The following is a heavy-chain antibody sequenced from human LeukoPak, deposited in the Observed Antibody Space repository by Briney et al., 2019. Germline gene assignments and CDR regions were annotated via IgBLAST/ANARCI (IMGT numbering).Heavy chain of an antibody. V-gene: IGHV3-30*04. D-gene: IGHD5-12*01. CDR1: GFTFSSYV. CDR3: ARGPSGYHNT. J-gene: IGHJ4*02. CDR2: ISYDGSNE. Sequence: GGSLRLSCAASGFTFSSYVMHWVRQAPGKGLEWVAIISYDGSNEYYADSVKGRFTISRDNSKNTLYLQMNSLRAEDTAVYYCARGPSGYHNTGGQGTLVTVSS.